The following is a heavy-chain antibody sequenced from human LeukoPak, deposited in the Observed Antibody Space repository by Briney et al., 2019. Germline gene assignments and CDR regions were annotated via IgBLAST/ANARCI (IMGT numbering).Heavy chain of an antibody. J-gene: IGHJ6*02. CDR3: ARVLERRLDYYYGMDV. CDR2: IIPIFGTA. V-gene: IGHV1-69*13. D-gene: IGHD1-1*01. CDR1: GGTFSSYA. Sequence: ASVKVSCKASGGTFSSYAISWVRQAPGQGLEWMGGIIPIFGTANYAQKFQGRVTITADESTSTAYMEQSSLRSEDTAVYYCARVLERRLDYYYGMDVWGQGTTVTVSS.